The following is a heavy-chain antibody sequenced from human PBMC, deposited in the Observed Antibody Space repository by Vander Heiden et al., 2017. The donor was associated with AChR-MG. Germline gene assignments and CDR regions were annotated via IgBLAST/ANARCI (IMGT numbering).Heavy chain of an antibody. Sequence: QVQLQESGPGLVKPSQPLSLTCPVPGGFITSGGYYWSWIRQHPGKGLEWIGYIYYSGSTYYNPSLRSRVTISIDTSKNQFSLRLSSVTAADTAVYYCARELVYDFWSGPIADMDVWGKGTTVTVSS. CDR3: ARELVYDFWSGPIADMDV. J-gene: IGHJ6*03. V-gene: IGHV4-31*03. D-gene: IGHD3-3*01. CDR2: IYYSGST. CDR1: GGFITSGGYY.